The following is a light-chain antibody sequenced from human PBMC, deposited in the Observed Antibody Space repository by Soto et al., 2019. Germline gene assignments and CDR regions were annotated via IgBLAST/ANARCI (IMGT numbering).Light chain of an antibody. CDR1: QSISSS. CDR2: DAS. Sequence: DIQVTQSPSTLSASVGDRVTITCRASQSISSSLAWYHQKPGTAPKLLIYDASSLERGVPSRFSGSGSGTEFTLTISSLQPYDFATYYCQQYGGFSRTFGQGTKV. J-gene: IGKJ1*01. CDR3: QQYGGFSRT. V-gene: IGKV1-5*01.